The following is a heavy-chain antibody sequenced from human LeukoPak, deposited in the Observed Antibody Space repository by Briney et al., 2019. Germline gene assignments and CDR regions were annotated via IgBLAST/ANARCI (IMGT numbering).Heavy chain of an antibody. CDR1: GGTFSSYA. V-gene: IGHV1-69*04. CDR2: IIPILGIA. D-gene: IGHD3-22*01. Sequence: SVKVSCKASGGTFSSYAISWVRQAPGQGLEWMGRIIPILGIANYAQKFQGRVTITADKSTSTAYMELSSLRSEDTAVYYCARDFSSGRYYYVSSGHDYWGQGTLVTVSS. J-gene: IGHJ4*02. CDR3: ARDFSSGRYYYVSSGHDY.